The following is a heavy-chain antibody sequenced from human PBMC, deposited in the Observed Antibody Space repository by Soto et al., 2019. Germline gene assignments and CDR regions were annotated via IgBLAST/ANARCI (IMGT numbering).Heavy chain of an antibody. V-gene: IGHV4-30-2*01. CDR3: ARAQPYIGSGRYNTLLFDS. CDR2: IYHRGTV. Sequence: SETLSLTCSVAGRSIATFGDTWRCILQPPGVGLEGIGYIYHRGTVLYDPSLKPRLTLSFDRSSHRFSLPLTSVPAADTAVYYCARAQPYIGSGRYNTLLFDSWGQGTQVTLSS. D-gene: IGHD3-10*01. CDR1: GRSIATFGDT. J-gene: IGHJ5*01.